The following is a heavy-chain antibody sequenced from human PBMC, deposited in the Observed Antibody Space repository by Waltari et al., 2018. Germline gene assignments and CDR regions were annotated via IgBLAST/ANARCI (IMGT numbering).Heavy chain of an antibody. J-gene: IGHJ3*02. Sequence: QLQLQESGPGLVKPSETLSLTCTVSGGSISSSRYYWGWIRQPPGKGLEWIGSIYYSGSTYYNPSLKSRVTISVDTSKNQFSLKLSSVTAADTAVYYCARQGRDDAFDIWGQGTMVTVSS. CDR3: ARQGRDDAFDI. CDR2: IYYSGST. V-gene: IGHV4-39*07. D-gene: IGHD3-10*01. CDR1: GGSISSSRYY.